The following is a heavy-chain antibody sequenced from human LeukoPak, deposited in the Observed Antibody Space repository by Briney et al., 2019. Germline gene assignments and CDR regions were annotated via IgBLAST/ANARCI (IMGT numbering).Heavy chain of an antibody. CDR1: GFTFNSYW. J-gene: IGHJ4*02. D-gene: IGHD3-3*01. Sequence: GGSPRLSCAASGFTFNSYWMSWVRQAPGRGLEWVANIKQDGSEKYYVDSVKGRFTISRDNAKNSLYLQMNSLRAEDTAVYYCARGRPLGSGYFFDYWGQGTLVTVSS. V-gene: IGHV3-7*01. CDR3: ARGRPLGSGYFFDY. CDR2: IKQDGSEK.